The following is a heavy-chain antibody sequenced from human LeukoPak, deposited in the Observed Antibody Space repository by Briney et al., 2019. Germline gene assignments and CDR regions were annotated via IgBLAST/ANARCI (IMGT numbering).Heavy chain of an antibody. J-gene: IGHJ4*02. CDR3: AKDDAWLRFGE. Sequence: GGSLRLSCVASGFTFSNHGMNWVRQAPGKGLEWVSGISPSGDITYYADSVKGRFTISRDSSKNTLYLEVISLTAEDTAVYYCAKDDAWLRFGEWSQGTLVTVSS. V-gene: IGHV3-23*01. CDR1: GFTFSNHG. CDR2: ISPSGDIT. D-gene: IGHD3-10*01.